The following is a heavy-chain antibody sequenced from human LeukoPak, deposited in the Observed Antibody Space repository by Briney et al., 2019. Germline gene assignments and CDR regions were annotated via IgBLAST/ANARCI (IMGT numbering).Heavy chain of an antibody. J-gene: IGHJ5*02. CDR1: GGSISSYY. CDR2: INHSGST. Sequence: PSETLSLTCTVSGGSISSYYWSWIRQPPGKGLEWIGEINHSGSTNYNPSLKSRVTISVDTSKNQFSLKLSSVTAADTAVYYCAREYSSGWLNWFDPWGQGTLVTVSS. D-gene: IGHD6-19*01. CDR3: AREYSSGWLNWFDP. V-gene: IGHV4-34*01.